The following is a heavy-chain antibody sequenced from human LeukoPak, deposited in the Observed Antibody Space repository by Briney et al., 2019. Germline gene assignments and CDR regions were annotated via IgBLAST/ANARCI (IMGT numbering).Heavy chain of an antibody. J-gene: IGHJ5*02. D-gene: IGHD3-22*01. V-gene: IGHV1-46*01. CDR3: ALSYYDSSGLVS. Sequence: EASVKVSCTASGYTFTSYYMHWVRQAPGQGLEWMEIINPSGGSTSYAQKFQGRVTMTRDTSTSTVYMELSSLRSEDTAVYYCALSYYDSSGLVSWGQGTLVTVSS. CDR2: INPSGGST. CDR1: GYTFTSYY.